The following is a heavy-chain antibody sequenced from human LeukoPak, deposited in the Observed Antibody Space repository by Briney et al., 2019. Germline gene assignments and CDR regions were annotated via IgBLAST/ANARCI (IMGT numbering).Heavy chain of an antibody. CDR3: AKDVYGDYGGLDY. CDR1: GFPFSTYA. Sequence: GGSLRLSCAASGFPFSTYAMSWVRQAPGKGLEWVSIIRGSDGSTYYADSVKGRFAIARDNSKNTLYLQMNSLRAEDTAVYYCAKDVYGDYGGLDYWGQGNLVTVSS. CDR2: IRGSDGST. V-gene: IGHV3-23*01. D-gene: IGHD4-17*01. J-gene: IGHJ4*02.